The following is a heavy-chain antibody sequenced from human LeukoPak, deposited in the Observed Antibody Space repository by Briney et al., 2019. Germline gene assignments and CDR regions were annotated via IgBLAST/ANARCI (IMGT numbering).Heavy chain of an antibody. V-gene: IGHV4-59*01. D-gene: IGHD6-19*01. CDR3: ARDSSGWYGEDYHYYGMDV. CDR1: GGSISSYY. CDR2: IYYSGST. Sequence: SETLSLTCTVSGGSISSYYWSWIRQPPGKGLEWIGYIYYSGSTNYNPSLKSRVTISVDTSKNQFSLKLSSVTAADTAVYYCARDSSGWYGEDYHYYGMDVWGQGTTVTVSS. J-gene: IGHJ6*02.